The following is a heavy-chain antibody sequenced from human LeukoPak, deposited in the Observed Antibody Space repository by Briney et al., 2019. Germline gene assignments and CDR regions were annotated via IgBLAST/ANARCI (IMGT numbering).Heavy chain of an antibody. V-gene: IGHV3-53*01. D-gene: IGHD7-27*01. CDR3: ARESKVNWADHWYFDL. CDR1: GFTVSNNY. CDR2: VDNGDNI. Sequence: GESLRLPCAPSGFTVSNNYINGVRKAPGRGRECPSVVDNGDNIYYADSVKGRFTISRDNSKNTVYLQMNSLRAEDTAVYYCARESKVNWADHWYFDLWGRGTVVTVSS. J-gene: IGHJ2*01.